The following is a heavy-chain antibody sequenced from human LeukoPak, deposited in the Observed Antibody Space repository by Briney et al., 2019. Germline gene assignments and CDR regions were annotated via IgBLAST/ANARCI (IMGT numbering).Heavy chain of an antibody. CDR3: AKADDDFWSGYYTGCYFDY. V-gene: IGHV3-53*01. D-gene: IGHD3-3*01. Sequence: PGGSLRLSCAASGFTVSSNYMSWVRQAPGKGLEWVSVIYSGGSTYYADSVKGRFTISRDNSKNTLYLQMNSLRAEDTAVYYCAKADDDFWSGYYTGCYFDYWGQGTLVTVSS. CDR2: IYSGGST. CDR1: GFTVSSNY. J-gene: IGHJ4*02.